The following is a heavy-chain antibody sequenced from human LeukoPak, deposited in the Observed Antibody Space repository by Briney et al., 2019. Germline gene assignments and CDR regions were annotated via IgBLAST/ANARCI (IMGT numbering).Heavy chain of an antibody. CDR1: GHTFTNYD. Sequence: ASVKVSCKAAGHTFTNYDFGWVRQAPGQGLEWMGWISGYNGNTNYAQKFQGRITMTTDTSTSTVYMDLRSQRSDDTAIYYCAGICNSASCFNFFKYWGQGTLVTVSS. CDR2: ISGYNGNT. J-gene: IGHJ4*02. CDR3: AGICNSASCFNFFKY. V-gene: IGHV1-18*01. D-gene: IGHD2-2*01.